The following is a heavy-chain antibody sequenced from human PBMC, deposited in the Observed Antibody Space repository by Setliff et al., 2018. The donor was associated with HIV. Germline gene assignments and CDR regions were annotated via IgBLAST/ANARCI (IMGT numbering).Heavy chain of an antibody. CDR2: IYGHSST. CDR3: SRLYGSGRYFAFDF. CDR1: GGSISSSSYY. J-gene: IGHJ4*02. D-gene: IGHD3-10*01. Sequence: SETLSLTCTVSGGSISSSSYYWGWIRQSPGTGLEWIGSIYGHSSTYYTKSLRGRVTISADTSKNQFSLRLSSVTALDTAVYYCSRLYGSGRYFAFDFWGQGALVTVSS. V-gene: IGHV4-39*01.